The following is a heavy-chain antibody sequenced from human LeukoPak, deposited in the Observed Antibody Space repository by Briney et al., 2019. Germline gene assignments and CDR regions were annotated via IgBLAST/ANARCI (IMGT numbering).Heavy chain of an antibody. CDR3: ARDFPSGAAFDY. CDR2: IWYDGSNK. CDR1: GFTFSSYG. D-gene: IGHD3-10*01. V-gene: IGHV3-33*01. J-gene: IGHJ4*02. Sequence: QPGRSLRLSCAASGFTFSSYGMHWVRQAPGKGLEWVAVIWYDGSNKYYADSVKGRFTISRDNSKNTLYLQMNSLRAEDTAVYYCARDFPSGAAFDYWGQGTLSPSPQ.